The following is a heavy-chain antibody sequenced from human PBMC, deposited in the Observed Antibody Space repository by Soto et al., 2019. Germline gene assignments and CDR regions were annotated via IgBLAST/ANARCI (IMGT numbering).Heavy chain of an antibody. CDR1: GGSFSGYY. J-gene: IGHJ5*02. D-gene: IGHD2-15*01. CDR3: ARALAPRMEEIVVVVAATNPLTRFDP. Sequence: SETLSLTCAVYGGSFSGYYWSWIRQPPGKGLEWIGEINHSGSTNYNPSLKSRVTISVDTSKNQFSLKLSSVTAADTAVYYCARALAPRMEEIVVVVAATNPLTRFDPWGQGTLITVSS. CDR2: INHSGST. V-gene: IGHV4-34*01.